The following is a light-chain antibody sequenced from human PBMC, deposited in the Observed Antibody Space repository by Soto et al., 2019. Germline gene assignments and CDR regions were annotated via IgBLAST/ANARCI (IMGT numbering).Light chain of an antibody. CDR2: GAS. J-gene: IGKJ5*01. CDR3: QYYSSSLSIT. CDR1: QSVRSTY. V-gene: IGKV3-20*01. Sequence: EIVLTQSPGILSLSPGERATLSCRASQSVRSTYLAWYQQKPGHAPRLLIHGASSRATGIPDRFSGSGSGTDFTLTISRLEPEDFAVYYCQYYSSSLSITFGQGTRLDIK.